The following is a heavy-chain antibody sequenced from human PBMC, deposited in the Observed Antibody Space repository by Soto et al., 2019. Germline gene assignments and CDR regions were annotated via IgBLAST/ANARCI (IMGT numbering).Heavy chain of an antibody. D-gene: IGHD3-22*01. V-gene: IGHV4-31*03. Sequence: QVQLLESGPGLVKPSQTLSLTCSVSGGSINSIDYYWTWIRQHPGKGLEWIGNIYFRGNTYYNPSLEVRITIALDTSKNHRSLNLSSVTAADTAVYYCAREGGSYDSSGYFIRGAFDIWGQGTVVTVS. CDR2: IYFRGNT. CDR3: AREGGSYDSSGYFIRGAFDI. CDR1: GGSINSIDYY. J-gene: IGHJ3*02.